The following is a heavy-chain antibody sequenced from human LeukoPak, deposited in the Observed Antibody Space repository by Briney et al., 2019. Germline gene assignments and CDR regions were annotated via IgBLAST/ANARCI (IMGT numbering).Heavy chain of an antibody. V-gene: IGHV3-23*01. CDR1: GFTFSNYA. D-gene: IGHD4-17*01. Sequence: GGSLRLSCAASGFTFSNYAMSWVRQAPRKGLEWVSSISGVGTYYADSVKGRFSISRDNYKNTLYLQMSSLRAEDTAVYYCARDPNGNYVGAFDFQRWGQGTLVTVSS. J-gene: IGHJ1*01. CDR3: ARDPNGNYVGAFDFQR. CDR2: ISGVGT.